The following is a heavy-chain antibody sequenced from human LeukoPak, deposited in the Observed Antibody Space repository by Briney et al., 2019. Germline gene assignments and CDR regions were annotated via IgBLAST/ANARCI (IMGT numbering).Heavy chain of an antibody. CDR2: ISGSGGST. CDR3: AKDRLHYYYFDY. V-gene: IGHV3-23*01. Sequence: TGGSLRLSCAASGFTFSSYGMSWVRQAPGKGLEWVSAISGSGGSTYYADSVKGRFTISRDNSKNTLYLQMNSLRAEDTAVYYCAKDRLHYYYFDYWGQGTLVTVSS. CDR1: GFTFSSYG. D-gene: IGHD3-10*01. J-gene: IGHJ4*02.